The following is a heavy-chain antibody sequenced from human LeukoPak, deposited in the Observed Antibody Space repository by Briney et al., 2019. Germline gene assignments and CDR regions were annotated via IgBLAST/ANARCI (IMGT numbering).Heavy chain of an antibody. D-gene: IGHD2-2*01. J-gene: IGHJ6*03. CDR3: ARWYCSSNTCYHMDV. V-gene: IGHV4-59*07. CDR1: GGSLSSYY. CDR2: IYYSGSS. Sequence: PSDTLSLTCTVSGGSLSSYYWSWIRQPSRGGWEGIRYIYYSGSSSYYPSLKSRVTMSVDTSKIQLSLKLSSVTAADTAVYYCARWYCSSNTCYHMDVWGKGTTVTVSS.